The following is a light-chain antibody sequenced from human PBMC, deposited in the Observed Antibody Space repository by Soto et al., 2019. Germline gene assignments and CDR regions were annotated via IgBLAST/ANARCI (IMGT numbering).Light chain of an antibody. J-gene: IGKJ5*01. CDR3: QQSYGPPIT. V-gene: IGKV1-39*01. CDR2: LAS. CDR1: QTISNY. Sequence: DIQMTQSPSSLSAFVGDRVTITCRASQTISNYLNWYQQRPGKAPKLLIYLASSLQSGVPSRFGVSGSGTDFTHTISSLQPEDSATDYCQQSYGPPITFGQGTRL.